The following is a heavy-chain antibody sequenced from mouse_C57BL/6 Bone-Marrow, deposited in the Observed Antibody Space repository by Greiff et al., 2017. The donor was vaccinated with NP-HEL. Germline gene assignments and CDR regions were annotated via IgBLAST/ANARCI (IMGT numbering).Heavy chain of an antibody. V-gene: IGHV5-6*02. D-gene: IGHD1-1*01. CDR3: ARRGGSSLIAY. CDR1: GFTFSSYG. J-gene: IGHJ3*01. CDR2: ISSGGSYT. Sequence: DVMLVESGGDLVKPGGSLKLSCAASGFTFSSYGMSWVRQTPDKRLEWVATISSGGSYTYYPDSVKGRFTISRDNAKNTLYLQMSSLKSEDTAMYYCARRGGSSLIAYWGQGTLVTVSA.